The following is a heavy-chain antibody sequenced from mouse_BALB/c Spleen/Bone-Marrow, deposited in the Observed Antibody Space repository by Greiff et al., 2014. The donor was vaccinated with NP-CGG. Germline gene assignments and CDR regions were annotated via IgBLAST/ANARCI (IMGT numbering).Heavy chain of an antibody. CDR1: GYTFTSYW. CDR2: IYPGSGST. D-gene: IGHD1-2*01. J-gene: IGHJ2*01. CDR3: TPRLRY. Sequence: LQQPGSELVRPGASVKLSCKASGYTFTSYWMHWVTQRPGQGLEWIGNIYPGSGSTNYDEKFKSKATLTVDTSSSTAYMQLSNLTSEDSAVYYWTPRLRYWGQGTTLTVSS. V-gene: IGHV1S22*01.